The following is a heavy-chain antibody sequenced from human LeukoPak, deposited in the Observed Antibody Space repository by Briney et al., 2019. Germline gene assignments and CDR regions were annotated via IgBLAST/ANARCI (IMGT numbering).Heavy chain of an antibody. CDR3: ARAKWELLSHFDC. D-gene: IGHD1-26*01. CDR2: IWYDGSNK. V-gene: IGHV3-33*01. Sequence: GKSLRLSCAASGFTFSSYGMHWVRQAPGKGLEWVAVIWYDGSNKYYADSVKGRFAISRDNSKSTLFLQMNSLKAEDTAVYYCARAKWELLSHFDCWGQGALVTVSS. J-gene: IGHJ4*02. CDR1: GFTFSSYG.